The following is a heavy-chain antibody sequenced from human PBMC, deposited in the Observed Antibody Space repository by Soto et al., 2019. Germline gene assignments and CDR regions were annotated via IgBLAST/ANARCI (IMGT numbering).Heavy chain of an antibody. CDR1: GGSFSGYC. CDR3: ARGSFSSSSSWFDP. J-gene: IGHJ5*02. Sequence: SETLSLTCAVYGGSFSGYCWSWIRQPPGKGLEWIGEINHSGRTNYNPSLKSRLTISLDTSKSLFSLRLSAVNAADTAVYFCARGSFSSSSSWFDPWGQGTLVTVS. V-gene: IGHV4-34*01. CDR2: INHSGRT. D-gene: IGHD6-6*01.